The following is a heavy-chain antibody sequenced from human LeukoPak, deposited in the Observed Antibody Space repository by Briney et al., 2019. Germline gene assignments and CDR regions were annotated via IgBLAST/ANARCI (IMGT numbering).Heavy chain of an antibody. CDR1: GGSISSYY. Sequence: SETLSLTCTVSGGSISSYYWSWIRQPAGKGLEWIGRIYTSGSTNYNPSLKSRVTISVDTSKNQFSLKLSSVTAADTAVYYCARDSTFGGVIVPGGYWGQGTLVTVSS. V-gene: IGHV4-4*07. J-gene: IGHJ4*02. D-gene: IGHD3-16*02. CDR3: ARDSTFGGVIVPGGY. CDR2: IYTSGST.